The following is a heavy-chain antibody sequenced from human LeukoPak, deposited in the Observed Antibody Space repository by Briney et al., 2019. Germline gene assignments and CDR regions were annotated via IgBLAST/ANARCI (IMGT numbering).Heavy chain of an antibody. CDR3: ARDYGYSYGYGDY. J-gene: IGHJ4*02. Sequence: GGSLRLSCAASGFTFSGYIMNWVRQAPGKGLQWVSSVTSSSSYIHYAGSVKGRFTISRDNAKNSLYLQMNSLRAEDTAVYYCARDYGYSYGYGDYWGQGTLVTVSS. CDR1: GFTFSGYI. V-gene: IGHV3-21*01. D-gene: IGHD5-18*01. CDR2: VTSSSSYI.